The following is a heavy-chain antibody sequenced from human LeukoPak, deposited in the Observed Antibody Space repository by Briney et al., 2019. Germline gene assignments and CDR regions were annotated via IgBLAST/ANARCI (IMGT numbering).Heavy chain of an antibody. Sequence: GGSLRLSCAASGFTFSSYAMSWVRQAPGKGLEWVSSISGSGGSTYYADSVKGRFTISRDNSKNTVFLQMNSLRAEDTAVYYCAKYKVRGSTTVFGSMDVWGKGTTVTVSS. CDR1: GFTFSSYA. CDR2: ISGSGGST. D-gene: IGHD4-17*01. CDR3: AKYKVRGSTTVFGSMDV. J-gene: IGHJ6*03. V-gene: IGHV3-23*01.